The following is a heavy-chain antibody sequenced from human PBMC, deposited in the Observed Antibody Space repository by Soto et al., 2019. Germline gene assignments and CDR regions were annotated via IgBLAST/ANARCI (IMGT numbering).Heavy chain of an antibody. CDR3: ARDLGAAGYDAFYX. V-gene: IGHV3-21*01. Sequence: PLGSLILSFAASGFTFSSYSMNWVRQAPGKGLEWVSSISSSSYIYYADSVKGRFTISRDNAKKSLYLQMNSLRAEDTAAYYCARDLGAAGYDAFYXWGQGTLVTVS. D-gene: IGHD6-13*01. CDR1: GFTFSSYS. CDR2: ISSSSYI. J-gene: IGHJ3*02.